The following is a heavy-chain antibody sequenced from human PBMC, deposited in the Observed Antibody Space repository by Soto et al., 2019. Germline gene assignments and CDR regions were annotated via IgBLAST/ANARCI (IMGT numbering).Heavy chain of an antibody. D-gene: IGHD4-4*01. V-gene: IGHV1-69*13. CDR1: GGGFSSYA. Sequence: SVKVSIKASGGGFSSYAISWVRQAPGQGLEWMGGINPIFGTANYAQKFQGRVTITADESTSTAYMELSSLRSEDTAVYYCARGGATVTSSPGAFDIWGQGTMVTVPS. J-gene: IGHJ3*02. CDR2: INPIFGTA. CDR3: ARGGATVTSSPGAFDI.